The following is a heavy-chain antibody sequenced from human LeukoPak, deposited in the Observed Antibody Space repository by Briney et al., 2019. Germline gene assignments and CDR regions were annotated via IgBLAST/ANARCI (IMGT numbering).Heavy chain of an antibody. Sequence: SETLSLTCAVYGGSFSGYYWSWIRQPPGKGLEWIGEINHSGSTNYNPSLKSRVTISVDTSKNQFSLKLSSVTAADTAVYYCAHTIFGVAHVWGPGTLVTVSS. CDR1: GGSFSGYY. D-gene: IGHD3-3*01. CDR2: INHSGST. CDR3: AHTIFGVAHV. J-gene: IGHJ4*02. V-gene: IGHV4-34*01.